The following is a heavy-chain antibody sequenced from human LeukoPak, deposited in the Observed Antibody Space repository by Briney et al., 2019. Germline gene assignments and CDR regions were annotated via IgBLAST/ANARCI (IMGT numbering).Heavy chain of an antibody. V-gene: IGHV3-23*01. CDR2: ISGSGVTT. CDR1: RFTFSSYA. D-gene: IGHD6-6*01. CDR3: ARSSYSSSSSV. Sequence: GGSLRLSCAASRFTFSSYAMSWVRQAPGKGLEWVSAISGSGVTTYYADSVKGRFTISRDNSKNTLYLQMNSLRAEDTAVYYCARSSYSSSSSVWGQGTMVTVSS. J-gene: IGHJ3*01.